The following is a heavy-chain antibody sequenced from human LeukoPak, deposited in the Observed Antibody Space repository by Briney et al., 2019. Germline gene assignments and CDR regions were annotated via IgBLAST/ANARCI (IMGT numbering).Heavy chain of an antibody. CDR3: ARGFYDSSGYDY. J-gene: IGHJ4*02. CDR2: IYHSGTT. CDR1: TDSTNVYY. Sequence: SETLSLTCSVSTDSTNVYYWSWIRQSPGKGLEWIGHIYHSGTTDYNPSLKSRVTISIDMSKKEFSLKLSSVTAADTAVYYCARGFYDSSGYDYWGQGTLVTVSS. V-gene: IGHV4-59*01. D-gene: IGHD3-22*01.